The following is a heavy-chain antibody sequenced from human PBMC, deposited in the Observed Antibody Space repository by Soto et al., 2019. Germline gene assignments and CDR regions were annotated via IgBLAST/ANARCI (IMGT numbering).Heavy chain of an antibody. J-gene: IGHJ4*02. Sequence: PSETLSLTCTVSGGSISSGGYYWSWIRQHPGKGLEWIGYIYYSGSTYYNPSLKSRVTISVDTSKNQFSLKLSSVTAADTAVYYCARVSSLGYCSGGSCYSIWFDYWGQGTLVTVSS. CDR1: GGSISSGGYY. D-gene: IGHD2-15*01. CDR2: IYYSGST. CDR3: ARVSSLGYCSGGSCYSIWFDY. V-gene: IGHV4-31*03.